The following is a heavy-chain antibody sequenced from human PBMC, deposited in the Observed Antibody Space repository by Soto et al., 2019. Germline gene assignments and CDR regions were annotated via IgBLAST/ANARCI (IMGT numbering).Heavy chain of an antibody. CDR1: GYTFTSYD. CDR3: ARLAYCGGDCYPGRYYFDY. J-gene: IGHJ4*02. V-gene: IGHV1-8*01. CDR2: MNPNSGNT. Sequence: ASVKVSCKASGYTFTSYDINWVRQATGQGLEWMGWMNPNSGNTGYAQKFQGRVTMTRNTSISTAYMELSSLRSEDTAVYYCARLAYCGGDCYPGRYYFDYWGQGTLVTVSS. D-gene: IGHD2-21*01.